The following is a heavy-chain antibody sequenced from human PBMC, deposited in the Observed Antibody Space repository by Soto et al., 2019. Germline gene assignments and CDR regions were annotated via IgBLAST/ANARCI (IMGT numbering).Heavy chain of an antibody. V-gene: IGHV1-18*01. CDR1: GYTFTSYG. J-gene: IGHJ4*02. D-gene: IGHD3-3*01. Sequence: GASVKVSCKASGYTFTSYGISWVRQAPGQGHEWMGWISAYNGNTNYAQKLQGRVTMTTDTSTSTAYMELRSLRSDDTAVYYCARIRDPYYDFWSGYALNYWGQGXLVTVYS. CDR2: ISAYNGNT. CDR3: ARIRDPYYDFWSGYALNY.